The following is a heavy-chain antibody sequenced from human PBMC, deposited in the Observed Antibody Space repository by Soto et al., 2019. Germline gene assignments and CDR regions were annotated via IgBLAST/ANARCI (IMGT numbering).Heavy chain of an antibody. CDR2: IIPILGIA. V-gene: IGHV1-69*02. CDR1: GGTFSIYT. J-gene: IGHJ6*04. CDR3: ARGYCSSTSCRAWLDV. Sequence: SVKVSCKASGGTFSIYTISWVRQAPGQGLEWMGRIIPILGIANYAQKFQGRVTITADKSTSTAYMELSSLRSEDTAVYYCARGYCSSTSCRAWLDVWGKGTTVTVSS. D-gene: IGHD2-2*01.